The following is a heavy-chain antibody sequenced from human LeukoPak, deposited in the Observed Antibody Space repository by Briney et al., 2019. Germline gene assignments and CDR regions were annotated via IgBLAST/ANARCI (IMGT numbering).Heavy chain of an antibody. D-gene: IGHD2-2*02. CDR2: ISPIFGTA. CDR3: ARDPGYCSSTSCYTGDFDY. V-gene: IGHV1-69*13. J-gene: IGHJ4*02. Sequence: SVKVSCKASGGTFSSYAISWVRQAPGQGLEWVGGISPIFGTANYAQKFQGRVTITADESTSTAYMELSSLRSEDTAVYYCARDPGYCSSTSCYTGDFDYWGQGTLVTVSS. CDR1: GGTFSSYA.